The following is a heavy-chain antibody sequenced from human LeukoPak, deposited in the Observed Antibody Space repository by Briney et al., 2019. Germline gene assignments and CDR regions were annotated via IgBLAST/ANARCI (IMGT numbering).Heavy chain of an antibody. D-gene: IGHD3-22*01. CDR1: GYTFTSYD. V-gene: IGHV1-8*01. J-gene: IGHJ4*02. CDR3: AKGKKGYDNSDYYLDY. Sequence: ASVKVSCRPSGYTFTSYDFNWVRQATGQGLEWMGWMNPNSGNTGYAQKFQGRVTMTRNISISTAYMELSSLRSEDTAVYYCAKGKKGYDNSDYYLDYWGLGTLVTVSS. CDR2: MNPNSGNT.